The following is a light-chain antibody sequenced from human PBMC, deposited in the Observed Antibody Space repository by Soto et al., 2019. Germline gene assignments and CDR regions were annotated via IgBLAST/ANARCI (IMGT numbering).Light chain of an antibody. CDR3: CSYASSSILDV. Sequence: QSALTQPASVSGSPGQSITISCTGTSSDVGSYKLVSWYQHHPGKAPKLMIYDGSERPSGVSNRFSGSTSGNTASLTISGLQAEDEADYYCCSYASSSILDVFGTGTKLTVL. V-gene: IGLV2-23*01. CDR1: SSDVGSYKL. CDR2: DGS. J-gene: IGLJ1*01.